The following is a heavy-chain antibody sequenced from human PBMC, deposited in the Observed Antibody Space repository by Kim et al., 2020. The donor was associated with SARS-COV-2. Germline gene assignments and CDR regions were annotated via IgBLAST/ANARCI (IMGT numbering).Heavy chain of an antibody. J-gene: IGHJ4*02. CDR3: ATLNCSTSSCFYFFDF. CDR1: GDSISSGGIY. V-gene: IGHV4-31*02. Sequence: SETLSLTCSVSGDSISSGGIYWSWIRQSPGSGLEWIGYIFHSGSTYYNPSLRSRISMSVDTSKNQFSLKLSSVTAADTAVYYCATLNCSTSSCFYFFDFWGQGTLVTVPS. D-gene: IGHD2-2*01. CDR2: IFHSGST.